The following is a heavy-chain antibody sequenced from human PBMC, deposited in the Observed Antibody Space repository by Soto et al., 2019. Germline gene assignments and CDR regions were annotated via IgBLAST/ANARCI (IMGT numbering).Heavy chain of an antibody. J-gene: IGHJ3*02. Sequence: PSETLSLTCTVSGGSISSGGYYWSWIRQHPGKGLEWIGYIYYSGSTYYNPSLKSRVTISVDTSKNQFSLKLSSVTAADTAVYYCARDSAITIFGVAYDAFDIWGQGTMVTVSS. CDR2: IYYSGST. CDR3: ARDSAITIFGVAYDAFDI. D-gene: IGHD3-3*01. V-gene: IGHV4-31*03. CDR1: GGSISSGGYY.